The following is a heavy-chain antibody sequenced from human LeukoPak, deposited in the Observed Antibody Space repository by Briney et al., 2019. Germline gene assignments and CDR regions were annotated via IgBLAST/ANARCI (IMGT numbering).Heavy chain of an antibody. CDR2: IYDSGST. V-gene: IGHV4-59*01. CDR1: GGSISSYY. J-gene: IGHJ4*02. CDR3: AREWSSGWAEFDY. Sequence: PSETLSLTRTVSGGSISSYYWRWIRQPPGKGLEWIGDIYDSGSTNYNPSLKSRVTISVDTSKNQFSPKLSSVTAADTAVYYCAREWSSGWAEFDYWGQGTLVTVSS. D-gene: IGHD6-25*01.